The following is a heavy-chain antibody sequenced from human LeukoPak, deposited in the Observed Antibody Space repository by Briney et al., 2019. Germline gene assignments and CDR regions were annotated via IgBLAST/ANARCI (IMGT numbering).Heavy chain of an antibody. CDR1: GYSINNYW. D-gene: IGHD2-15*01. CDR3: ARQEYCSGGSCYTWFDP. V-gene: IGHV5-51*01. Sequence: GESLKISCKGSGYSINNYWIGWVRQLPGKGLEWIGIIYPADSDIRYSPSFQGQVTISADKSISTAYLQWSSLKASDTAMYYCARQEYCSGGSCYTWFDPWGQGTLVTVSS. J-gene: IGHJ5*02. CDR2: IYPADSDI.